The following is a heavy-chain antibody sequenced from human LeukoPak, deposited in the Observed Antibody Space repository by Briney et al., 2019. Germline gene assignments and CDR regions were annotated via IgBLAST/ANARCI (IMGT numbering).Heavy chain of an antibody. D-gene: IGHD5-12*01. V-gene: IGHV1-2*02. CDR2: INPNSGGT. J-gene: IGHJ3*02. CDR3: ARTDIVATAEAFVI. Sequence: GASVKVSCRASGYTFTGYYMHWVRQAPGQGLEWMGWINPNSGGTNYAQKFQGRVTMTRDTSISTAYMELSRLRSDDTAVYYCARTDIVATAEAFVIWGQRGIVTVCS. CDR1: GYTFTGYY.